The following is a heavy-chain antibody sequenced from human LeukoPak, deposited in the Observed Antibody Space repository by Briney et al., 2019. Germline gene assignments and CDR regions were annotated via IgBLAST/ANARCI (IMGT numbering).Heavy chain of an antibody. J-gene: IGHJ4*02. V-gene: IGHV4-4*07. CDR1: GGSISSYY. CDR2: IYTSGST. CDR3: ARVGITMARYYFDY. Sequence: PSETLSLTCTVSGGSISSYYWSWIRQPAGKGLEWIGRIYTSGSTNYNPSLKSRVTMSVDTSKNQFSLKLSSVTAADTAVYYCARVGITMARYYFDYWGQGTLVTVSS. D-gene: IGHD5-24*01.